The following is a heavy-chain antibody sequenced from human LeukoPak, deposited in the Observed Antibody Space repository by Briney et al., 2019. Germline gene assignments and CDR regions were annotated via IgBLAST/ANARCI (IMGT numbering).Heavy chain of an antibody. CDR1: GYTFTSYD. CDR3: ARAVVWSYYDSSGYYRGDYYYYMDV. CDR2: MNPNSGNT. J-gene: IGHJ6*03. D-gene: IGHD3-22*01. Sequence: ASVKVSCKASGYTFTSYDINWVRQATGQGLEWMGWMNPNSGNTGYAQNLQGRVTMTTDTSTSTAYMELRSLRSDDMAVYYCARAVVWSYYDSSGYYRGDYYYYMDVWGKGTTVTVSS. V-gene: IGHV1-8*01.